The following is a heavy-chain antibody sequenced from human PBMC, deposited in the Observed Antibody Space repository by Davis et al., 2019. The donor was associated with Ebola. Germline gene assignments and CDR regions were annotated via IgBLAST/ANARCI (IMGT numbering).Heavy chain of an antibody. CDR3: TRQGYGDYIYAFEI. J-gene: IGHJ3*02. CDR2: IKSKTYGGTT. CDR1: GFTFSNAW. D-gene: IGHD4-17*01. Sequence: GESLKISCAASGFTFSNAWMNWVRQAPGKGLEWVGRIKSKTYGGTTDYAAPVKGRFTISRDDSKNTAYLQMNSLKTEDTAVYYCTRQGYGDYIYAFEIWGQGTMVTVSS. V-gene: IGHV3-15*07.